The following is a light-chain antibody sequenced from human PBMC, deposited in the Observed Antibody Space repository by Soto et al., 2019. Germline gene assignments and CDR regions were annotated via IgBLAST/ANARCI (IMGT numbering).Light chain of an antibody. J-gene: IGLJ1*01. CDR3: CSYAGSSTFV. V-gene: IGLV2-23*03. CDR1: SSDVGSYNL. CDR2: EGS. Sequence: QSALTQPASLPGPPGQSITISCTGTSSDVGSYNLVSWYQQHPGKAPKLMIYEGSKRPSGVSNRFSGSKSGNTASLTISGLQAEDEADYYCCSYAGSSTFVFGTGTKVTVL.